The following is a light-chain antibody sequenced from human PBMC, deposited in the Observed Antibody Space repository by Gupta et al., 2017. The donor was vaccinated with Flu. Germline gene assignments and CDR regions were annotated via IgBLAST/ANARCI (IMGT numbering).Light chain of an antibody. V-gene: IGKV1-5*03. CDR1: QSISSW. CDR3: QQYESNWT. Sequence: DIHMTQSPSTLPASVGDTVTITCRASQSISSWLAWYQQKPGKAPRILIYKASSLEGGVPSRFSGSGSGTEFTLTISSLQPDDFAAYYCQQYESNWTFGEGTKVEI. J-gene: IGKJ4*02. CDR2: KAS.